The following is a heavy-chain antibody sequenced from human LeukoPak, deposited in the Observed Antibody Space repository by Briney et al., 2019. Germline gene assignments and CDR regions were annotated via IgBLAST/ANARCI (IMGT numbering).Heavy chain of an antibody. Sequence: SETLSLTCTVSGGSISSSSYYWDWIRQPAGKGLEWIGRIYTSGSTNYNPSLKSRVTMSVDTSKNQFSLKLSSVTAADTAVYYCARDTVAGLYFDYWGQGTLVTVSS. V-gene: IGHV4-61*02. CDR1: GGSISSSSYY. CDR3: ARDTVAGLYFDY. D-gene: IGHD6-19*01. J-gene: IGHJ4*02. CDR2: IYTSGST.